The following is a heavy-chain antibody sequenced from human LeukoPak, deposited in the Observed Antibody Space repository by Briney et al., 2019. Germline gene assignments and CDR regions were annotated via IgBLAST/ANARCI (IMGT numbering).Heavy chain of an antibody. CDR1: GFTFSSYA. V-gene: IGHV3-30*04. CDR2: ISYDGSNK. D-gene: IGHD3-10*01. J-gene: IGHJ4*02. CDR3: ARDSMVRGVIISLRY. Sequence: PGGSLRLSCAASGFTFSSYAMHWVRQAPGKGLEWVAVISYDGSNKYYADSVKGRFTISRDNSKNTLYLQMSSLRAEDTAVYYCARDSMVRGVIISLRYWGQGTLVTVSS.